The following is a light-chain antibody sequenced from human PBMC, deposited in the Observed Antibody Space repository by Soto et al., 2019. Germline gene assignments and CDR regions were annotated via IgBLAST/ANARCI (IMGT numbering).Light chain of an antibody. V-gene: IGKV3-11*01. CDR1: QSVSSY. CDR3: QQRSNWPPP. J-gene: IGKJ4*01. CDR2: DAS. Sequence: EIVLTQSPATLSLSPGERAALSCRASQSVSSYLAWYQQKPGQAPRLLIYDASKRATGIPARFSGSGSGTDFTLTISSREPEDFAFYFCQQRSNWPPPFGGGTKVEI.